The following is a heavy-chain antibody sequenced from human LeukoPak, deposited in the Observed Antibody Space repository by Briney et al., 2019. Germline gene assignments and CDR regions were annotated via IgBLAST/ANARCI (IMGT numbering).Heavy chain of an antibody. V-gene: IGHV7-4-1*02. CDR1: GYTFTSYA. D-gene: IGHD3-16*02. CDR2: INTNTGNP. Sequence: ASVKVSCKASGYTFTSYAMNWVRQAPGQGLEWMGWINTNTGNPTYAQGFTGRFVFSLDTSVSTAYLQISSLKAEDTAVYYCARGHSNYDYVWGSYRREGDYWGQGTLVTVSS. J-gene: IGHJ4*02. CDR3: ARGHSNYDYVWGSYRREGDY.